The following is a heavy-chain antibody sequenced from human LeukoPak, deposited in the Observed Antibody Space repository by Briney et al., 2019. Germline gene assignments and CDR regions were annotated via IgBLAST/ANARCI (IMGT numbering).Heavy chain of an antibody. D-gene: IGHD3-22*01. Sequence: ASVKVSCKASGYTFTGYYMHWVRQAPGQGLEWMGWINPNTGDTNYAQKFQGRVTMTRDTSISTAYMELSSLRSEDTAVYYCARASEDYYDSSGYLDPDAFDIWGQGTMVTVSS. CDR2: INPNTGDT. J-gene: IGHJ3*02. CDR3: ARASEDYYDSSGYLDPDAFDI. CDR1: GYTFTGYY. V-gene: IGHV1-2*02.